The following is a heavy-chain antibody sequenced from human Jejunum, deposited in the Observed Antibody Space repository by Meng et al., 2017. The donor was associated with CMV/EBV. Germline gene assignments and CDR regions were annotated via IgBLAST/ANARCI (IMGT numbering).Heavy chain of an antibody. J-gene: IGHJ5*02. Sequence: TVSGDSISTYFGTWIRQVPGKGLEWIGYVHGSRGTNYNPSFKSRVTISADTSKNQLSLRLTSVTAADTAVYYCARGRWTGGWFDPWGQGILVTVSS. CDR1: GDSISTYF. CDR2: VHGSRGT. V-gene: IGHV4-59*12. D-gene: IGHD3/OR15-3a*01. CDR3: ARGRWTGGWFDP.